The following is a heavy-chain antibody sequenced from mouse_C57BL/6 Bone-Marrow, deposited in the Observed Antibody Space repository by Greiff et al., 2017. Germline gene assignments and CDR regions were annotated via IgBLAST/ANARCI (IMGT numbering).Heavy chain of an antibody. CDR2: IWWDDDT. J-gene: IGHJ1*03. CDR1: GFSLSTFGMG. CDR3: ARIRILLQFYCYFDV. V-gene: IGHV8-8*01. Sequence: ESGPGILQPSQTLSLTCSFSGFSLSTFGMGVGWLRQPSGKGLEWLAHIWWDDDTYYNPALKSRLTISKDTSKNQVFLKIANVDTADTTTYYCARIRILLQFYCYFDVWGTGTTVTVSS. D-gene: IGHD1-1*01.